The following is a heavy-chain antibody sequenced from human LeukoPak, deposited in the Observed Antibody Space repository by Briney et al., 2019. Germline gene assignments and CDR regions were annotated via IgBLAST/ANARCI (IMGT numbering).Heavy chain of an antibody. V-gene: IGHV4-34*01. J-gene: IGHJ4*02. Sequence: PSETLPLTCAVYGGSFSGYYWSWIRQPPGKGLEWIGEINHSGSTNYNPSLTSRVTISVDTSKNQFSLKLSSVTAADTAVYYCARDGPGIAAAGFDYWGQGTLVTVSS. CDR3: ARDGPGIAAAGFDY. CDR1: GGSFSGYY. CDR2: INHSGST. D-gene: IGHD6-13*01.